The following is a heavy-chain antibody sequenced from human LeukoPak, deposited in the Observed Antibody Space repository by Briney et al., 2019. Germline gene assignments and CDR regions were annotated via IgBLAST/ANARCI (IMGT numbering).Heavy chain of an antibody. CDR1: GYTFTSYG. CDR2: INPNSGGT. CDR3: ARVSGSGRSPPYYYYGMDV. V-gene: IGHV1-2*02. D-gene: IGHD3-10*01. Sequence: ASVKVSCKASGYTFTSYGISWVRQAPGQGLEWMGWINPNSGGTNYAQKFQGRVTMTRDTSISTAYMELSRLRSDDTAVYYCARVSGSGRSPPYYYYGMDVWGQGTTVTVSS. J-gene: IGHJ6*02.